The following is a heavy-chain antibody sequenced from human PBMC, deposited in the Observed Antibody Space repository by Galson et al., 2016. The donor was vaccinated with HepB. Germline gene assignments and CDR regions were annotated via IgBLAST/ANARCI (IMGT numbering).Heavy chain of an antibody. CDR2: VYYSGDT. CDR3: ARRRLRYFDWAFDS. J-gene: IGHJ4*02. CDR1: GDSISSSTYY. D-gene: IGHD3-9*01. Sequence: ETLSLTCSVSGDSISSSTYYWGWLRQPPGKGLEWIGAVYYSGDTFYNPSLRGRLTISVDTFKNQFSLRVTSVTAADTAVYYCARRRLRYFDWAFDSWGQGTLVSVSS. V-gene: IGHV4-39*01.